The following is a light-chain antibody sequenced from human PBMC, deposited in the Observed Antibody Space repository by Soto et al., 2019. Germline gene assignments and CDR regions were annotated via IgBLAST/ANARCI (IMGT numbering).Light chain of an antibody. J-gene: IGLJ1*01. Sequence: QSVLTQPASVSGSPGQSITISCTGTRSDIGTYNYVSWYQQHPGKAPKVMIYEVSNRPSGVSNRFSGSKSGNTASLTISGLQAEDEADYYCSLYTVTSVTLYVFGTGTKLTVL. CDR2: EVS. CDR3: SLYTVTSVTLYV. CDR1: RSDIGTYNY. V-gene: IGLV2-14*01.